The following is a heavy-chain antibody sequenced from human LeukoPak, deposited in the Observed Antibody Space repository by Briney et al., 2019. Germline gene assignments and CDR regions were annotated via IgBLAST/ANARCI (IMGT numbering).Heavy chain of an antibody. CDR3: ARGPTKVVVPAAMFDP. V-gene: IGHV3-74*01. CDR2: INTDGSST. J-gene: IGHJ5*02. CDR1: GFTFSSYW. Sequence: PGGSLRLSCAASGFTFSSYWMHWVRQAPGKGLVWVSRINTDGSSTSYADSVKGRFTISRDNAKNTLYLQMNSLRAEDTAVYYCARGPTKVVVPAAMFDPWGQGTLVTVSS. D-gene: IGHD2-2*01.